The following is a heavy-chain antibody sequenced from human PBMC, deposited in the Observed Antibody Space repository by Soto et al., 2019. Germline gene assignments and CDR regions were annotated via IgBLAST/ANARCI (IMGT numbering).Heavy chain of an antibody. CDR1: GFIFDDYA. V-gene: IGHV3-9*01. CDR2: ISWSGGVI. CDR3: VKDRNPTGWCTES. Sequence: LRLSCAASGFIFDDYAMHWVRQVPGKGLDWVSTISWSGGVIDYAESVEGRFTISRDNGKNSLYLQMNSLKTEDTALYYCVKDRNPTGWCTESWGQGTLVTVSS. D-gene: IGHD2-8*02. J-gene: IGHJ5*02.